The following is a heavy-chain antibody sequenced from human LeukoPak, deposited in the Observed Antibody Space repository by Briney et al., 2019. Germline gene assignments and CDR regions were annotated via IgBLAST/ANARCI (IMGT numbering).Heavy chain of an antibody. CDR3: ARHSYSSGWHAHFDY. D-gene: IGHD6-19*01. Sequence: SETLSLTCTVSGGSISSSSYYWGWIRQPPGKGLEWIGNIYYTGSTYYNPSLKSRVTMSVDTSGNHFSLKLSSVTAADTAVYYCARHSYSSGWHAHFDYWGQGTLVTVSS. CDR1: GGSISSSSYY. V-gene: IGHV4-39*01. CDR2: IYYTGST. J-gene: IGHJ4*02.